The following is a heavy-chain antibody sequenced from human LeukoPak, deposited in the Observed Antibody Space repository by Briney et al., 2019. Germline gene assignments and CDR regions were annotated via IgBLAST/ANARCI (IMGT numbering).Heavy chain of an antibody. CDR1: GFTFSSYA. V-gene: IGHV3-30*04. CDR3: AKGAYFDWLLYYFDY. Sequence: GGSLRLSCAASGFTFSSYAMHWVRQAPGKGLEWVAVISYDGSNKYYADSVKGRFTISRDNSKNTLYLQMNSLRAEDTAVYYCAKGAYFDWLLYYFDYWGQGTLVTVSS. CDR2: ISYDGSNK. J-gene: IGHJ4*02. D-gene: IGHD3-9*01.